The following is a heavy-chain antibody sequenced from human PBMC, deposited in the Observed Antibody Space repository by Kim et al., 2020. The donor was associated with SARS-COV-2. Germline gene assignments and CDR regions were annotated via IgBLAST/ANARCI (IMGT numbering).Heavy chain of an antibody. CDR2: INHGGST. J-gene: IGHJ4*02. CDR3: ARWPETYYYDSSHSRRNERKFAY. D-gene: IGHD3-22*01. Sequence: SETLSLTCAVYGGSFSGYYWSWIRQPPGKGLEWIGEINHGGSTNYNPSLKSRVTISVDTSKNQFSLKLSSVTAADTAVYYCARWPETYYYDSSHSRRNERKFAYWGQGTLVTVSS. V-gene: IGHV4-34*01. CDR1: GGSFSGYY.